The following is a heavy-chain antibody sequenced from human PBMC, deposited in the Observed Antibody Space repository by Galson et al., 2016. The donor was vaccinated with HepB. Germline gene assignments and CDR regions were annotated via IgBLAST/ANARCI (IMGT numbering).Heavy chain of an antibody. CDR1: GGSFSAYY. J-gene: IGHJ5*02. D-gene: IGHD3-3*01. Sequence: ETLSLTCAVYGGSFSAYYWRWLRQPPGTGLEWIAEINHSGNTNYQPSLISRVTISVDTPKNQFSLKLNTVTAADTGVYYCAIGLGIFGVVTDRAVPGGTDRKRFDPWGQGTLVTVSS. CDR3: AIGLGIFGVVTDRAVPGGTDRKRFDP. CDR2: INHSGNT. V-gene: IGHV4-34*01.